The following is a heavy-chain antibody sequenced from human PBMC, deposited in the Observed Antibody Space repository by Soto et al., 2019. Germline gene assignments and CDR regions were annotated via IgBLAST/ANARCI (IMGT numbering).Heavy chain of an antibody. CDR2: IYHSGST. CDR3: ARVPQPNNWNDEFDYYYYGMDV. J-gene: IGHJ6*02. CDR1: GGSISSSNW. Sequence: SETLSLTCAVSGGSISSSNWWSWVRQPPGKGLEWIGEIYHSGSTNYNPSLKSRFTISVDKSKNQFSLKLSSVTAADTAVYYFARVPQPNNWNDEFDYYYYGMDVWGQGTTVTV. V-gene: IGHV4-4*02. D-gene: IGHD1-1*01.